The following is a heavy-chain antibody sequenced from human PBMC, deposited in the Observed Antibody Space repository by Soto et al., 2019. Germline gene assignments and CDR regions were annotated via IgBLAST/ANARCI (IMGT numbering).Heavy chain of an antibody. D-gene: IGHD3-3*01. CDR1: GGSVSSGSYY. V-gene: IGHV4-61*01. CDR3: ARETYRYAFWSGQLRTYYFDI. J-gene: IGHJ3*02. CDR2: IYYSGST. Sequence: SETLSLTCTVSGGSVSSGSYYWSWIRQPPGKGLEWIGYIYYSGSTNYNPSLKSRVTISVDTSKNEFSLKLSSVTAADTAVYYCARETYRYAFWSGQLRTYYFDIWGQGTMVTVSS.